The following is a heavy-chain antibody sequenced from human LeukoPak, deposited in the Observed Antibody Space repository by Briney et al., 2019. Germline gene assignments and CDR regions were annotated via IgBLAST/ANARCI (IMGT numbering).Heavy chain of an antibody. J-gene: IGHJ4*02. D-gene: IGHD5-12*01. V-gene: IGHV3-74*01. CDR1: GFSVGGYW. CDR2: INSDGSSI. CDR3: TRGASGYGNFDY. Sequence: GGSLRLSCAASGFSVGGYWMHWVRQGPGMGLVWVSRINSDGSSISYADSVKGRFSVSRDNAKNTLYLQMNSLRAEDTAVYYCTRGASGYGNFDYWGQGTLVTVSS.